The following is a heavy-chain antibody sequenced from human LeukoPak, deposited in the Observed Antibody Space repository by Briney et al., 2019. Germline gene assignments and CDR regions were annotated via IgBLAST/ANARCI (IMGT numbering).Heavy chain of an antibody. D-gene: IGHD5-12*01. V-gene: IGHV4-31*03. J-gene: IGHJ5*02. CDR1: GGSISSGGYY. Sequence: SQTLSLICTVSGGSISSGGYYWSWIRQHPGKGLEWIGYIYYSGSTYYNPSLKSRVTISVDTSKNQFSLKLSSVTAADTAVYYCAREFHPTSWFDPWGQGTLVTVSS. CDR3: AREFHPTSWFDP. CDR2: IYYSGST.